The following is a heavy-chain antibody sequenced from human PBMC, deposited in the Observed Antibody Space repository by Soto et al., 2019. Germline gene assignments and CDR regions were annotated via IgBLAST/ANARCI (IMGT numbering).Heavy chain of an antibody. CDR3: AKEAITIFGVAKFDY. V-gene: IGHV3-30*18. CDR1: GFTFSSYG. CDR2: ISYDGSNK. Sequence: TGGSLRLSCAASGFTFSSYGMHWVRQAPGKGLEWVAVISYDGSNKYYADSVKGRFTISRDNSKNTLYLQMNSLRAEDTAVYYCAKEAITIFGVAKFDYWGQGT. J-gene: IGHJ4*02. D-gene: IGHD3-3*01.